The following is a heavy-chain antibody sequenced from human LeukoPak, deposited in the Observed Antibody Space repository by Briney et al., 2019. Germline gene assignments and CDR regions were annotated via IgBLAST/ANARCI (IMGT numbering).Heavy chain of an antibody. CDR2: INPNSGGT. Sequence: ASVKVSCKAAGYTFTGYYMHWVRQAPGQGLEWMGWINPNSGGTHYAQKFQGRVTMTRDTSISTPYMELSSLRSQDTAVYYCARGEAYCGGDCISNWFDPWGQGTLVTVSS. J-gene: IGHJ5*02. CDR1: GYTFTGYY. D-gene: IGHD2-21*02. CDR3: ARGEAYCGGDCISNWFDP. V-gene: IGHV1-2*02.